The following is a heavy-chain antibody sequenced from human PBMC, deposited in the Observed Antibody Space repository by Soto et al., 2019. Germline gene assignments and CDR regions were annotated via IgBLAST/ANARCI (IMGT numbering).Heavy chain of an antibody. Sequence: PSETLSLTCTVSGGSISSSSYYWGWIRQPPGKGLEWIGSIYYSGSTYYNPSLKSRVTISVDTSKNQFSLKLSSVTAADTAVYYCARSSGDYGLYYYYYGMDVWGQGTTVTVSS. D-gene: IGHD4-17*01. CDR2: IYYSGST. CDR3: ARSSGDYGLYYYYYGMDV. CDR1: GGSISSSSYY. V-gene: IGHV4-39*01. J-gene: IGHJ6*02.